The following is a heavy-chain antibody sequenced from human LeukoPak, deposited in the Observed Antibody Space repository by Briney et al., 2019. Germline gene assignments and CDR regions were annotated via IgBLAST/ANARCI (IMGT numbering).Heavy chain of an antibody. V-gene: IGHV4-59*01. CDR1: GGSISSYY. CDR3: ARAWLRDSGEADAFDI. D-gene: IGHD3-10*01. Sequence: SETLSLTCTVSGGSISSYYWSWIRQPPGKGLEWIGYIYYSGSTNYNPSLKSRVTISVDTSKNQFSLKLSSVTAADTAVYYCARAWLRDSGEADAFDIWGQGTTVTVSS. CDR2: IYYSGST. J-gene: IGHJ3*02.